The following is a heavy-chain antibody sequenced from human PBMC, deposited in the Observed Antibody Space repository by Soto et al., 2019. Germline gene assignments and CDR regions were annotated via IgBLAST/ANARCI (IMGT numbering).Heavy chain of an antibody. V-gene: IGHV1-69*13. CDR2: IIPIFGTA. Sequence: SVKVSCKASGCTFSSYAISWVRQAPGQGLEWMGGIIPIFGTANYAQKFQGRVTITADESTSTAYMELSSLRSEDTAVYYCARSYCSSTSCSIEYYYGMDVWGQGTTVTVSS. J-gene: IGHJ6*02. D-gene: IGHD2-2*01. CDR1: GCTFSSYA. CDR3: ARSYCSSTSCSIEYYYGMDV.